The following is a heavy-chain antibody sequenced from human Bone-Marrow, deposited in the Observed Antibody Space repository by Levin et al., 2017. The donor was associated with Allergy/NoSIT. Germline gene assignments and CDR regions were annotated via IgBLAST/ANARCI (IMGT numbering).Heavy chain of an antibody. J-gene: IGHJ4*02. CDR3: ASSIAAAD. D-gene: IGHD6-13*01. CDR1: GFTFSDSS. V-gene: IGHV3-73*01. Sequence: GGSLRLSCVASGFTFSDSSIYWVRQASGRGLEWVGRIRNNTSNYATAYAASVKGRFTISRDDSINTAYLQMNSLNTEDTAMYYCASSIAAADWGQGTLVTVSS. CDR2: IRNNTSNYAT.